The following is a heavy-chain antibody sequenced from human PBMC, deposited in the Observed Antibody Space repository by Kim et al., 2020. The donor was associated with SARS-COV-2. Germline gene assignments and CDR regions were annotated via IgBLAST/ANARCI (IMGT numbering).Heavy chain of an antibody. CDR2: IYHSGST. D-gene: IGHD2-15*01. CDR3: ARDSRYCSGGSCLTVPGYFDY. J-gene: IGHJ4*02. V-gene: IGHV4-38-2*02. CDR1: GYSISSGYY. Sequence: SETLSLTCTVSGYSISSGYYWGWIRQPPGKGLEWIGSIYHSGSTYYNPSLKSRVTISVDTSKNQFSLKLSSVTAADTAVYYCARDSRYCSGGSCLTVPGYFDYWGQGTLVTVTS.